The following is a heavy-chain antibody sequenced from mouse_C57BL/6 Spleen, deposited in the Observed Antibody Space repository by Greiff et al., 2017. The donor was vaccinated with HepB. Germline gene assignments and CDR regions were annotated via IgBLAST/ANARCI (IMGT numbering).Heavy chain of an antibody. CDR2: IHPNSGST. CDR1: GYTFTSYW. V-gene: IGHV1-64*01. J-gene: IGHJ2*01. D-gene: IGHD4-1*01. CDR3: ARANWEGGDY. Sequence: QVQLQQPGAELVKPGASVKLSCKASGYTFTSYWMHWVKQRPGQGLEWIGMIHPNSGSTNYNEKFKSKATLAVDKSSSTAYMQLSSLTSEDSAVYYSARANWEGGDYWGQGTTLTVSS.